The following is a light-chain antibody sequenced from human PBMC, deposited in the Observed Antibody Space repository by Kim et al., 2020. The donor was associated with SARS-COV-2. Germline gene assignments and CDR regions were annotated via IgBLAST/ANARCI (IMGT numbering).Light chain of an antibody. CDR3: QQRSNWPPLIT. V-gene: IGKV3-11*01. J-gene: IGKJ5*01. Sequence: SPGERATLSCRARQSVSNYLAWYQQKPGQAPRRLIYDASNRATGIPARFSGSGSGTDFTLTISSLEPEDFAVYYCQQRSNWPPLITFGQGTRLEI. CDR1: QSVSNY. CDR2: DAS.